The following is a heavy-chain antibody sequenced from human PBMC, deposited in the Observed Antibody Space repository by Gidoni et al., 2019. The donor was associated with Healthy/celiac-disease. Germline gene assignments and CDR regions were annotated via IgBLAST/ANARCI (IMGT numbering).Heavy chain of an antibody. CDR3: ARDPPPPSGLAGIPDY. Sequence: EVQLVESGGGLVQPGGSLGTSCAASGFTFSSYEMNWVRQAPGKGLEWVSYISSSGSTIYYADSVKGRFTISRDNAKNSLYLQMNSLRAEDTAVYYCARDPPPPSGLAGIPDYWGQGTLVTVSS. J-gene: IGHJ4*02. CDR1: GFTFSSYE. D-gene: IGHD2-2*02. V-gene: IGHV3-48*03. CDR2: ISSSGSTI.